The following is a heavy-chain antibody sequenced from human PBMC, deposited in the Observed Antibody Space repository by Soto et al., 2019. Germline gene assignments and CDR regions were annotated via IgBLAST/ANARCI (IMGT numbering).Heavy chain of an antibody. J-gene: IGHJ6*02. D-gene: IGHD2-2*01. CDR3: AREDRDRETGLVPAAIDGMDV. CDR1: GGTFSMYS. CDR2: IIPIFGIP. V-gene: IGHV1-69*13. Sequence: SVKVSCTASGGTFSMYSTTWVRQAPGHGLEWIGRIIPIFGIPTYAQKFQGRVTITADESTSTAYMELSSLRSDDTAVYYCAREDRDRETGLVPAAIDGMDVWGQGTTVTVSS.